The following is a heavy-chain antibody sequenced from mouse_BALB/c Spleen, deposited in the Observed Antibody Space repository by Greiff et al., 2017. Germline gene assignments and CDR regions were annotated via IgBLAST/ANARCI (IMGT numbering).Heavy chain of an antibody. CDR3: ARGVYYDYDGFAY. CDR1: GFTFSSFG. Sequence: EVQLVESGGGLVQPGGSRKLSCAASGFTFSSFGMHWVRQAPEKGLEWVAYISSGSSTIYYADTVKGRFTISRDNPKNTLFLQMTSLRSEDTAMYYCARGVYYDYDGFAYWGQGTLVTVSA. J-gene: IGHJ3*01. V-gene: IGHV5-17*02. D-gene: IGHD2-4*01. CDR2: ISSGSSTI.